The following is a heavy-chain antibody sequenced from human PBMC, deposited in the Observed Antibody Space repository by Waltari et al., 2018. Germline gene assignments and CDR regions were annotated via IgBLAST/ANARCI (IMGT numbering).Heavy chain of an antibody. Sequence: QVQLQESGPGLVKPSETLSLTCTVSGGSISSYYWSWIRQPPGKGLEWIGYIYYSGSTNYNPSLKSRVTISVDTSKNQFSLKLSSVTAADTAVYYCAREDYDILTGYYMSYWGQGTLVTVSS. J-gene: IGHJ4*02. CDR2: IYYSGST. CDR3: AREDYDILTGYYMSY. V-gene: IGHV4-59*01. CDR1: GGSISSYY. D-gene: IGHD3-9*01.